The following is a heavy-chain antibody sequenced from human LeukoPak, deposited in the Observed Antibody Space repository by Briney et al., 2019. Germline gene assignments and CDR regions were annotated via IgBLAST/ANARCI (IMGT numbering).Heavy chain of an antibody. CDR1: GYTFTSYG. CDR3: ARERGPFSSSFDY. CDR2: ISAYNGNT. J-gene: IGHJ4*02. Sequence: ASVKVSCKASGYTFTSYGISWVRQAPGQGLEWMGWISAYNGNTNYAQKFQGRVTITADKSTSTAYMELSSLRSEDTAVYYCARERGPFSSSFDYWGQGTLVTVSS. V-gene: IGHV1-18*01. D-gene: IGHD6-13*01.